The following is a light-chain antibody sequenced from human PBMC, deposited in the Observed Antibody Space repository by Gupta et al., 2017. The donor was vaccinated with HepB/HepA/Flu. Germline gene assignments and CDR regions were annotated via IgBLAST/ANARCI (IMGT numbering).Light chain of an antibody. Sequence: QSALPQPRSVSGSPGPSVTISCTGTSSDVGGDNYVSWYQQHPGKAPKRMIYDVSKQTSGAPDRFSGSKSGSTAALTISGLQAEDEADYYCFSVAGSVAVVFGGGTKLTVL. CDR1: SSDVGGDNY. V-gene: IGLV2-11*01. CDR2: DVS. CDR3: FSVAGSVAVV. J-gene: IGLJ2*01.